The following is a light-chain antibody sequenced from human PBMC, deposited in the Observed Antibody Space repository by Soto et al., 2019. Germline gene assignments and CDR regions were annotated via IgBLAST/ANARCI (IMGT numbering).Light chain of an antibody. Sequence: QSVLTQPASVSGSPGQSITISCTGTSSDVGGYNYVSWYQQHPGKAPKLMIYEVSNRPSGVSNRFSGSKSGNTASLTISGRQAEDEVDYYCSSYTSSSTYVVFGGGTKVTVL. J-gene: IGLJ2*01. V-gene: IGLV2-14*01. CDR3: SSYTSSSTYVV. CDR1: SSDVGGYNY. CDR2: EVS.